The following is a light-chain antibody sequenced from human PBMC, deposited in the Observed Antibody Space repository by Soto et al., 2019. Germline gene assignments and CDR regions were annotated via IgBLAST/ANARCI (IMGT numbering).Light chain of an antibody. V-gene: IGLV3-21*02. J-gene: IGLJ2*01. CDR2: DNR. CDR3: QVWDTSSDHPV. Sequence: SSELTQPPSVSVAPGQTASISCGGNNIGIKDVYWYQQQPGQAPVLVVYDNRDRPSVIPERFSGSNSGNTATLTISRVEAGDEADYYCQVWDTSSDHPVFGGGTKLTVL. CDR1: NIGIKD.